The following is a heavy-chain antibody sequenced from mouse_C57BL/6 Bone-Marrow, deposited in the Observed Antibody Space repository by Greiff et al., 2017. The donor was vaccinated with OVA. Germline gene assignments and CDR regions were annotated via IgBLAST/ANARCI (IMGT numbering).Heavy chain of an antibody. Sequence: QVQLQQSGAELVRPGASVKMSCKASGYTFTDYWIGWAKQRPGHGLEWIGGFYPGGGYTNYNEKFKGQATLTADKSSNTAYLQLSSLTSEDTAVYYCTRWLPAWFAYWGQGTLVTVSA. CDR2: FYPGGGYT. J-gene: IGHJ3*01. CDR3: TRWLPAWFAY. CDR1: GYTFTDYW. D-gene: IGHD2-3*01. V-gene: IGHV1-63*01.